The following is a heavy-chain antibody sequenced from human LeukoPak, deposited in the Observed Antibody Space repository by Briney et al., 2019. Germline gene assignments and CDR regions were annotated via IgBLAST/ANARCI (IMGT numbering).Heavy chain of an antibody. CDR3: ARDLYYDFWSGYDAFDI. CDR1: GGSISSGGYY. J-gene: IGHJ3*02. Sequence: SQTLSLTCTVSGGSISSGGYYWSWIRQHPGKGLEWIGYIYYSGSTCYNPSLKSRVTISVDTSKNQFSLKLSSVTAADTAVYYCARDLYYDFWSGYDAFDIWGQGTMVTVSS. D-gene: IGHD3-3*01. V-gene: IGHV4-31*03. CDR2: IYYSGST.